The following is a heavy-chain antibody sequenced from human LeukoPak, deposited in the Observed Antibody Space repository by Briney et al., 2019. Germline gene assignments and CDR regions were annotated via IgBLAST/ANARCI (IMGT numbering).Heavy chain of an antibody. D-gene: IGHD2-15*01. CDR2: ISSSSSYI. CDR3: ARGVVVVAAHNYYYYYYMDV. Sequence: GGSLRLSCAASGFTFSSYSMNWVRQAPGKGLEWVSSISSSSSYIYYADSVKGRFTISRDNAKNSLYLQMNSLRAEDTAVYYCARGVVVVAAHNYYYYYYMDVWGKGTTVTVSS. CDR1: GFTFSSYS. J-gene: IGHJ6*03. V-gene: IGHV3-21*01.